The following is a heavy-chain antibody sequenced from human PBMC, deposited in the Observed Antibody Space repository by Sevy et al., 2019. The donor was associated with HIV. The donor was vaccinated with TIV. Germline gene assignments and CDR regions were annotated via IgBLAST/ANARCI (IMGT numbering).Heavy chain of an antibody. J-gene: IGHJ4*02. CDR3: ARDLPPSATTVAHFDN. Sequence: GGSLRLSCAASGFIFSSYEMNWVRQAPGKGLEWISYISNSGSALYYSDSVKGRFTNSRDNAKNSLYLQMNSLRAEDTAVYYCARDLPPSATTVAHFDNWGQGTLVTVSS. CDR2: ISNSGSAL. CDR1: GFIFSSYE. D-gene: IGHD4-4*01. V-gene: IGHV3-48*03.